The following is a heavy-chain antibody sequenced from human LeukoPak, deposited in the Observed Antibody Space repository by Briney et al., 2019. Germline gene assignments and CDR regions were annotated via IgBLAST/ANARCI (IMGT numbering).Heavy chain of an antibody. CDR1: GGSFSGYY. CDR2: INHSGST. CDR3: ARLYCSSTSCERPFDY. J-gene: IGHJ4*02. D-gene: IGHD2-2*01. Sequence: RSSETLSLTCAVYGGSFSGYYWSWIRQPPGKGLEWIGEINHSGSTNYNPSLKSRVTISVDTSKNQFSLKLSSVTAADTAVYYCARLYCSSTSCERPFDYWGQGTLVTVSS. V-gene: IGHV4-34*01.